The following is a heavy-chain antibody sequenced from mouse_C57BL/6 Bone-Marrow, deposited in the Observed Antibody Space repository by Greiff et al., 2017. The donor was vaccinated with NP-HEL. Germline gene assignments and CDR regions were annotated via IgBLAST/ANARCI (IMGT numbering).Heavy chain of an antibody. CDR3: ARDLLGPDY. V-gene: IGHV3-6*01. Sequence: EVKLMESGPGLVKPSQSLSLTCSVTGYSITSGYYWNWIRQLPGNKLELMGYISYDGSNNYNPSLKNRISITRDTSKNQFFLKLKSVTTEDTATYYCARDLLGPDYWGQGTTLTVSA. J-gene: IGHJ2*01. CDR2: ISYDGSN. CDR1: GYSITSGYY. D-gene: IGHD4-1*01.